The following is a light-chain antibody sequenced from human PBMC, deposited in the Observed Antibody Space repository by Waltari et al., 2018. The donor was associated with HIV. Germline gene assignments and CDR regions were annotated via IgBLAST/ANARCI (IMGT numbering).Light chain of an antibody. Sequence: QSALTQPASVSGSPGQSITISCTGTSSDVGGYHYVPWYQQFPGKAPKLMLSEVSNRPSGVSDRLSGSKSGNTASLTISGLQAEDEADYYCSSYTTGSTLVVFGTGTKVIVL. CDR1: SSDVGGYHY. CDR2: EVS. J-gene: IGLJ1*01. CDR3: SSYTTGSTLVV. V-gene: IGLV2-14*01.